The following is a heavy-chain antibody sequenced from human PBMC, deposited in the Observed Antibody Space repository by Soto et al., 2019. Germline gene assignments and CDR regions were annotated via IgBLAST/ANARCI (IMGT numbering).Heavy chain of an antibody. Sequence: GGSLRLSCAASGFTFSSYSMNWVRQAPGKGLEWVSYISSSSSTIYYADSVKGRFTISRDNAKNSLYLQMNSLRAEDTAVYYCARSRARGTFDYWGQGTLVTVSS. D-gene: IGHD1-1*01. J-gene: IGHJ4*02. CDR1: GFTFSSYS. V-gene: IGHV3-48*01. CDR2: ISSSSSTI. CDR3: ARSRARGTFDY.